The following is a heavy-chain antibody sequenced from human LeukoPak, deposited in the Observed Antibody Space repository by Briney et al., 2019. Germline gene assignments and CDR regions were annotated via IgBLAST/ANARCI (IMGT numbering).Heavy chain of an antibody. J-gene: IGHJ5*02. CDR2: FYYSGST. CDR3: ARGARPRYQLLLVTNWFDP. Sequence: SETLSLTCTVSGGSISSYYWSWIRQPPGKGLEGIGYFYYSGSTNYNPSLKSRVTISVDTSKNQFSLKLSSVTAADTAVYYCARGARPRYQLLLVTNWFDPWGQGTLVTVSS. V-gene: IGHV4-59*01. CDR1: GGSISSYY. D-gene: IGHD2-2*01.